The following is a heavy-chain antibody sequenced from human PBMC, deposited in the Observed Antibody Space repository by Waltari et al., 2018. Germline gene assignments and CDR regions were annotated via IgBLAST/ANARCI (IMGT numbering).Heavy chain of an antibody. CDR2: IYHSGST. CDR3: ARLDVDIVASYFDY. J-gene: IGHJ4*02. CDR1: GYSISSGYY. V-gene: IGHV4-38-2*01. Sequence: QVQLQESGPGLVKPSETLSLTCAVSGYSISSGYYWGWIRQPPGKGLEWIGSIYHSGSTYYNPSLKSRVTISVDTSKNQFSLKLSSVTAADTAVYYCARLDVDIVASYFDYWGQGTLVTVSS. D-gene: IGHD5-12*01.